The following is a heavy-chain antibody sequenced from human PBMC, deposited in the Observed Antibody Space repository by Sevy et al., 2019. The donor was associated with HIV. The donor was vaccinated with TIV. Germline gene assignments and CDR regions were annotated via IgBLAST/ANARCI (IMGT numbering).Heavy chain of an antibody. CDR1: GFTFAKYS. V-gene: IGHV3-23*01. D-gene: IGHD2-8*01. J-gene: IGHJ4*02. Sequence: GGSLRLSCAASGFTFAKYSMSWVRQAPGKGLEWVSTFSFGCGRINYAESVKGRFTISRDDSKNTLFMQMNSLRAEDTATYFCAREGCTQPHDYWGQGTLVTVPS. CDR2: FSFGCGRI. CDR3: AREGCTQPHDY.